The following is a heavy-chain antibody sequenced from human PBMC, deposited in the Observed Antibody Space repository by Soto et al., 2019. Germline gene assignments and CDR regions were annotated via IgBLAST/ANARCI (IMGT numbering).Heavy chain of an antibody. CDR1: GFTFSSNA. J-gene: IGHJ4*02. V-gene: IGHV3-23*01. CDR3: ASGGYFDLWSGFSPHDY. D-gene: IGHD3-3*01. Sequence: GGSLRLSCAASGFTFSSNAMSWVRQAPGKGLEWVAGISAIGRNAFYADSVRGRFTVSRDNANGTLSLQMNSLKVEDTAVYYCASGGYFDLWSGFSPHDYWGQGTLVTVSS. CDR2: ISAIGRNA.